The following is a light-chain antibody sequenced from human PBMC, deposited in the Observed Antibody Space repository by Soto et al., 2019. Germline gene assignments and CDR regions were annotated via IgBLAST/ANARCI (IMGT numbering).Light chain of an antibody. V-gene: IGKV1-27*01. CDR1: QGISNY. CDR2: AAS. J-gene: IGKJ3*01. Sequence: DIQMTQSPSSLSASVGDRVTITCRASQGISNYIAWYQQKPGKAPKLLIYAASTLQSGFPSRFSGSGSGTDFTLTINSLQPEDVATYSCQKYSSVPLFGPGTKVDIK. CDR3: QKYSSVPL.